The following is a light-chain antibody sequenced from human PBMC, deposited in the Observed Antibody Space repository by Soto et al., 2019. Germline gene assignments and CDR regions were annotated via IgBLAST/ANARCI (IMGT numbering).Light chain of an antibody. Sequence: DIQMTQSPSSVSASVGDRVTITCRASQIINKWLAWYQQKPGKAPTLLIYAASTLQSGVPSRFSGSGSGTDFTLTISSLQPDDFATYYCQQANSFPFTFGHGTKVDI. CDR2: AAS. CDR1: QIINKW. CDR3: QQANSFPFT. J-gene: IGKJ3*01. V-gene: IGKV1-12*02.